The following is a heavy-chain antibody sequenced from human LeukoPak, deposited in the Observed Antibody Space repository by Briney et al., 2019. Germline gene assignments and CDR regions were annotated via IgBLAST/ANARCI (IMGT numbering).Heavy chain of an antibody. CDR3: AKEAGYYYYYMDV. CDR1: GYTFTGYY. J-gene: IGHJ6*03. V-gene: IGHV1-2*02. CDR2: INPNSGDT. Sequence: ASVKVSCKASGYTFTGYYMHWVRQAPGQGLEWMGWINPNSGDTNYAQKFQGRVTMTRDTSVSTVYMELSRLTSDDTAVYYCAKEAGYYYYYMDVWGKGTTVTVSS.